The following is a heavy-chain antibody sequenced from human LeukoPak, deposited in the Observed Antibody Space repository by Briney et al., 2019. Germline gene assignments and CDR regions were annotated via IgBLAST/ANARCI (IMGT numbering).Heavy chain of an antibody. D-gene: IGHD3-22*01. CDR1: GLTLSSDW. V-gene: IGHV3-7*01. CDR2: INHDGSEK. Sequence: GGPLRLSCEASGLTLSSDWMTWVRQAPGKGLEWVANINHDGSEKHYVGSVEGRFTISRDNAKNSLYLQMSSLRAEDTAVYYCARDASHYDSSGYYDDFDIWGQGTMVTVSS. J-gene: IGHJ3*02. CDR3: ARDASHYDSSGYYDDFDI.